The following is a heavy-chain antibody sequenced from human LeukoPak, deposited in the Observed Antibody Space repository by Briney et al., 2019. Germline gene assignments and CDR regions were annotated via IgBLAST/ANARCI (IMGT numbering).Heavy chain of an antibody. Sequence: ASVKVSCKASGYTFTGYYMHWVRQAPGQGLEWMGWINPNSGGTNYAQKFQGRVTMTRDTSISTAYMELSRLRSDDTAVYYCASFDCSSTSCHVAEYFQHWGQGTLVTVSS. CDR3: ASFDCSSTSCHVAEYFQH. V-gene: IGHV1-2*02. CDR2: INPNSGGT. J-gene: IGHJ1*01. CDR1: GYTFTGYY. D-gene: IGHD2-2*01.